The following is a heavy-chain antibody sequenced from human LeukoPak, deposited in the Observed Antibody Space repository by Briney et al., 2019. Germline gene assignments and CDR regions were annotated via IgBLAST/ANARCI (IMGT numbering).Heavy chain of an antibody. Sequence: PGGSLRLSCAASGFTFSSYAMSWVRQAPGKGLEWVSAISVSVGSTYYSDSVRGRFTISRDNSKNTLYLQMNSLRAEDTAVYYCAKILTAAGTGFDYWGRGTLASVSS. CDR3: AKILTAAGTGFDY. D-gene: IGHD6-13*01. CDR1: GFTFSSYA. V-gene: IGHV3-23*01. CDR2: ISVSVGST. J-gene: IGHJ4*02.